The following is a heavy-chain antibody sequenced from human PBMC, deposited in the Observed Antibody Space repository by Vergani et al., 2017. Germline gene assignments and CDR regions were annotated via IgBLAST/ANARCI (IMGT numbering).Heavy chain of an antibody. CDR3: ASGGHGSENGGALQL. CDR2: IYPGDSDT. Sequence: EVQLVPSGAEVKKPGESLKISCKGSGYSFTSYWIGWVRQMPGKGLEWMGIIYPGDSDTRYSPSFQGQVTMSVDKSLSTAYLQWSSLKASDTATYYCASGGHGSENGGALQLWGQGTNITVSS. V-gene: IGHV5-51*01. CDR1: GYSFTSYW. D-gene: IGHD3-10*01. J-gene: IGHJ3*01.